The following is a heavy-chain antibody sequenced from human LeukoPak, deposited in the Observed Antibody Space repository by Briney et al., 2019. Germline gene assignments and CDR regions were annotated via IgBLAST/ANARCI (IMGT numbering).Heavy chain of an antibody. CDR1: GFTFSSYA. Sequence: PGRSLRLSCAASGFTFSSYAMPWVRQAPGKGLEWVAVISYDGSNKYYADSVKGRFTISRDNSKNTLYLQMNSLRAEDTAVYYCAKTPPYLAEIRPYFDYWGQGTLVTVSS. J-gene: IGHJ4*02. CDR2: ISYDGSNK. D-gene: IGHD6-19*01. V-gene: IGHV3-30-3*01. CDR3: AKTPPYLAEIRPYFDY.